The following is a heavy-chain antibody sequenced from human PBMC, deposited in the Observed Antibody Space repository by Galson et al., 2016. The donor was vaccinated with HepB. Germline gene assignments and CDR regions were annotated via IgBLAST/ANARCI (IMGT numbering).Heavy chain of an antibody. CDR3: ARDSGKYGLDV. V-gene: IGHV3-33*01. CDR1: GFTFSTYG. J-gene: IGHJ6*02. D-gene: IGHD1-26*01. Sequence: SLRLSCAVSGFTFSTYGMHWVRQAPGKGLEWVAVIWYDGSRKYYGDSVKGRFTISRDDSKDMLYLQMNSLRADNTAVYYCARDSGKYGLDVWGQGTTVTVSS. CDR2: IWYDGSRK.